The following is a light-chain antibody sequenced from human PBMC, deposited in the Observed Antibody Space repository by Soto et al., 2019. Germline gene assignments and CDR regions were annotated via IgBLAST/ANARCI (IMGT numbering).Light chain of an antibody. CDR1: QRLSASD. CDR3: QQYGSSPLIT. V-gene: IGKV3-20*01. Sequence: EIVFTQSPGTLCLSPGQRATLSCRSSQRLSASDIAWYQQQPGQAHKFVIYGVSTRATGIPDRFSGSGSGTDFTLTTSRLEHEDFAVYHCQQYGSSPLITFGQGTRLEIK. CDR2: GVS. J-gene: IGKJ5*01.